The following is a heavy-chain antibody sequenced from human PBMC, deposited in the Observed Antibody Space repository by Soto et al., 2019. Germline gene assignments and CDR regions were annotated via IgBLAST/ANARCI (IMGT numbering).Heavy chain of an antibody. J-gene: IGHJ6*02. V-gene: IGHV4-34*01. CDR3: ARRAVANSLDV. CDR1: GGSFSGYH. CDR2: INHIGST. D-gene: IGHD5-12*01. Sequence: QVQLQQWGAGLLKPSETLSLTCAVYGGSFSGYHWNWIRQTPGKGMEWIGEINHIGSTSYNPSLKSRVTISVGTSKNQFSLNVNSVTAADTAVYYCARRAVANSLDVWGQGTTVTVSS.